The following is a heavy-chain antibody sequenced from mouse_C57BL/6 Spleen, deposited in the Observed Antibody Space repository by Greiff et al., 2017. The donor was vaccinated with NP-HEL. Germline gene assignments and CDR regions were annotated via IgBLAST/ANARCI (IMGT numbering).Heavy chain of an antibody. CDR1: GYTFTSYW. V-gene: IGHV1-72*01. CDR2: IDPNSGGT. CDR3: ARYGTTGHFDY. D-gene: IGHD1-1*01. J-gene: IGHJ2*01. Sequence: VQLQQPGTELVKPGASVKLSCKASGYTFTSYWMHWVKQRPGQGLEWIGRIDPNSGGTKYNEKFKSKATLTVDKPSSTAYMQLSSLTSEDSAVYYSARYGTTGHFDYWGQGTTLTVSS.